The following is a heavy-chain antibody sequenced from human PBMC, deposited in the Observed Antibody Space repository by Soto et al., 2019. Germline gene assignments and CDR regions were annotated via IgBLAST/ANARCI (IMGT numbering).Heavy chain of an antibody. CDR3: ARLRFLEWLPDVTYYYYYYGMDG. CDR2: INHSGST. V-gene: IGHV4-34*01. CDR1: GGSFSGYY. J-gene: IGHJ6*02. D-gene: IGHD3-3*01. Sequence: GTLSLTCAVYGGSFSGYYWSWIRQPPGKGLEWIGEINHSGSTNYNPSLKSRVTISVDTSKNQFSLKLSSVTAADTAVYYCARLRFLEWLPDVTYYYYYYGMDGWGQGTTVTVSS.